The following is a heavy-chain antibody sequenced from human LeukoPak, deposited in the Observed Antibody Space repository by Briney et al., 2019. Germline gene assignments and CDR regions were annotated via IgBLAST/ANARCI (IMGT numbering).Heavy chain of an antibody. CDR1: GFTFSNAW. CDR3: TRQQLVFEY. D-gene: IGHD6-13*01. Sequence: PGGSLRLSCAASGFTFSNAWMSWVRQAPEKGLEWVGLIKSKTDGGTTDYAAPVKGRFTISRDDSKNTLYLQMNSLKTEDTAVYYCTRQQLVFEYWGQGTLVTVSS. J-gene: IGHJ4*02. V-gene: IGHV3-15*01. CDR2: IKSKTDGGTT.